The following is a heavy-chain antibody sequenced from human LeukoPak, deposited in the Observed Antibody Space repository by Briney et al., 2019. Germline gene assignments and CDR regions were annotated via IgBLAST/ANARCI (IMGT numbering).Heavy chain of an antibody. CDR3: ARVTAMVDY. Sequence: SVTVSCKVSGGTFSSYAISWVRQAPGQGLEWMGRIIPILGIANYAQKFQGRVTITADKSTSTAYMELSSLRSEDTAVYYCARVTAMVDYWGQGTLVTVSS. CDR2: IIPILGIA. D-gene: IGHD5-18*01. J-gene: IGHJ4*02. V-gene: IGHV1-69*04. CDR1: GGTFSSYA.